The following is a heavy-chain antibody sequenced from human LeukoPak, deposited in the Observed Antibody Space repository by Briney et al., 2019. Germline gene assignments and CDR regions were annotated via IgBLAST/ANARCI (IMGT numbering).Heavy chain of an antibody. D-gene: IGHD1-1*01. CDR3: AKDDNGPHDN. CDR2: TWYDANNRNYAE. Sequence: PGGSLRLSCVVSGFTFSAYDMHWVRQAPGKGLEWVALTWYDANNRNYAESYADSVKGRFTISRDNSKSTLYLRMSSLRAEDTAVYYCAKDDNGPHDNWGQGTLVTVSS. V-gene: IGHV3-33*06. CDR1: GFTFSAYD. J-gene: IGHJ4*02.